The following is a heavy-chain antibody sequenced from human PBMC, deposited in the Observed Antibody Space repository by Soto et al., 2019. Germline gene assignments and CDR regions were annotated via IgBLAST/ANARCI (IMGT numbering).Heavy chain of an antibody. CDR1: GASVNSENYY. CDR3: ARGLLRFLQWLDP. J-gene: IGHJ5*02. Sequence: SETLSLTCTVSGASVNSENYYWSWIRQPPGKGLEWIGYVYYSGSTNYNPSLKSRATISLDTYKNQFSLKMTSMTSADTAFYYCARGLLRFLQWLDPWGQGTLVPVPS. V-gene: IGHV4-61*01. CDR2: VYYSGST. D-gene: IGHD3-3*01.